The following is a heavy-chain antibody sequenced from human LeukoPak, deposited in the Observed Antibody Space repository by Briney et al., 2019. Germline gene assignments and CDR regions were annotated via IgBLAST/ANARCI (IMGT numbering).Heavy chain of an antibody. CDR1: GGSISIGGYY. CDR2: IYYSGDT. D-gene: IGHD2-2*02. J-gene: IGHJ4*02. V-gene: IGHV4-31*03. Sequence: SETLSLTCTVSGGSISIGGYYWNWIRQHPGKGLEWIVNIYYSGDTNYNPFLKSRVTISVDTSKNQYSLNLSSVTAADTAAYDCARAVAPAAIYDFQFDYWGQGTLVTVSS. CDR3: ARAVAPAAIYDFQFDY.